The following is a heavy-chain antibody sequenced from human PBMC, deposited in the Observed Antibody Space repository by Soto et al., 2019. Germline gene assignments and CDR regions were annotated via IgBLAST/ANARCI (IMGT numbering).Heavy chain of an antibody. CDR2: IFDSGNA. J-gene: IGHJ4*02. V-gene: IGHV4-59*08. D-gene: IGHD4-4*01. CDR3: ARHRRTTVAKFYFDN. Sequence: QVQLQESGPGLVKPSETLSLTCTVSGGSINSYCWSWIRHPPGKGLEWIAYIFDSGNANYNPSLKSRVTISVDTSKNQYSLKLTSVTAAYTAVYYCARHRRTTVAKFYFDNWGQGALVTVSS. CDR1: GGSINSYC.